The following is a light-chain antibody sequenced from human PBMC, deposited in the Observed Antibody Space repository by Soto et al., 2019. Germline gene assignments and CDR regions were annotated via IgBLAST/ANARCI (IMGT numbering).Light chain of an antibody. J-gene: IGLJ1*01. CDR1: SSDVGAYYS. CDR2: GVT. Sequence: QSVLTQPASVSGSPGQSITISCTGTSSDVGAYYSVSWYQHHPGKAPKLIIYGVTNRPSGVSNRFSGSKSGNTASLTISELQAEDEADYHCSSYTSGSSHYVFGTGTKLTVL. CDR3: SSYTSGSSHYV. V-gene: IGLV2-14*01.